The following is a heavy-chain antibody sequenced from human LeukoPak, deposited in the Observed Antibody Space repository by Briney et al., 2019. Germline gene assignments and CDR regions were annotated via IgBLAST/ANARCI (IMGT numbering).Heavy chain of an antibody. J-gene: IGHJ4*02. CDR1: GFTFSNAW. V-gene: IGHV3-15*01. D-gene: IGHD6-13*01. CDR3: TTDFGSSRSSFDY. Sequence: GGSLRLSCAASGFTFSNAWMSWVRQAPGKGLEWVGCIKSKTDGGTTDYAAPVKGRFIISRDDSKNTLYLQMNSLKTEDTAVYYCTTDFGSSRSSFDYWGQGTLVTVSS. CDR2: IKSKTDGGTT.